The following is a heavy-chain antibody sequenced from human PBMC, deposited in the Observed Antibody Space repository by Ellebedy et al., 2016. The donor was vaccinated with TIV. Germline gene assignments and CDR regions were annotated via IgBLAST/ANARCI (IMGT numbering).Heavy chain of an antibody. D-gene: IGHD4-23*01. CDR3: ARDPVGVGPAFDV. J-gene: IGHJ3*01. CDR2: ISYDGSNK. V-gene: IGHV3-30*03. CDR1: GITFSSYG. Sequence: PGGSLRLSCAASGITFSSYGMHWVRQAPGKGLEWVAVISYDGSNKYYADSVKGRFTISRDNSKDTLFLQMNSLRAEDTAIYFCARDPVGVGPAFDVWGQGTMVTVSS.